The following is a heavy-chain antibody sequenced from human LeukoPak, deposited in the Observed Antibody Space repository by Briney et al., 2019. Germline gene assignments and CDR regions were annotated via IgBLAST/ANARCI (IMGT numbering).Heavy chain of an antibody. CDR3: AKRVGGTPDN. CDR1: VFTFKTYA. Sequence: GRSLRLSCAASVFTFKTYAMMWVRQASGKGLEWVSAIGGDGVSRDYSDSVKGRFTISRDNSKNTLYLQMNSLRVEDTALYFCAKRVGGTPDNWGLGTLVTVSS. V-gene: IGHV3-23*01. D-gene: IGHD1-26*01. CDR2: IGGDGVSR. J-gene: IGHJ4*02.